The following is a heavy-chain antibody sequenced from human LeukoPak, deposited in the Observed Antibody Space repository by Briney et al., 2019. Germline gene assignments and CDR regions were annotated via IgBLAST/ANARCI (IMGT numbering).Heavy chain of an antibody. CDR1: GYTFTGYY. CDR3: ARDRYYYDSSGPDY. J-gene: IGHJ4*02. Sequence: ASVKVSCKASGYTFTGYYMHWVRQAPGQGLDWMGWINPNSGGTNYAQKFQGGVTMTRDTSISTAYMELSRLRSDDTAVYYCARDRYYYDSSGPDYWGQGTLVTVSS. D-gene: IGHD3-22*01. V-gene: IGHV1-2*02. CDR2: INPNSGGT.